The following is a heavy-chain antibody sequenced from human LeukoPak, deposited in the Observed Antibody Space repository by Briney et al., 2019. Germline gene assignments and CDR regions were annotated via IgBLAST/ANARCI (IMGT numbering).Heavy chain of an antibody. CDR2: ITGSGDST. CDR3: AKGSYYDSSGSFYFDY. Sequence: GGSLRLSCAASGFIFSTYAMSWVRQAPGKGLEWVSAITGSGDSTYYADSVKGRFTISRDNSKNTLSLQMNSLRAEDTAVYYCAKGSYYDSSGSFYFDYWGQETLVTVSS. D-gene: IGHD3-22*01. J-gene: IGHJ4*02. V-gene: IGHV3-23*01. CDR1: GFIFSTYA.